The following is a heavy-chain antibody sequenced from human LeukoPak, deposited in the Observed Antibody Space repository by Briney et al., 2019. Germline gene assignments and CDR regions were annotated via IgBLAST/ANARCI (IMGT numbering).Heavy chain of an antibody. CDR1: GGTFSSYA. D-gene: IGHD2-2*02. J-gene: IGHJ5*02. CDR2: IIPIFGEA. Sequence: ASVKVSCKASGGTFSSYAISWVRQAPGQGLEWMGGIIPIFGEANYAQKFQGRVTITADESTSTAYKELSSLRSEDTAVYYCARDRPGRYCRSTSCYTASPFDPWGQGTLVIVSS. V-gene: IGHV1-69*13. CDR3: ARDRPGRYCRSTSCYTASPFDP.